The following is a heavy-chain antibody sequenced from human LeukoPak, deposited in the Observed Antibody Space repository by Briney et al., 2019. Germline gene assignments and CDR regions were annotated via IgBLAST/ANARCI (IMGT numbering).Heavy chain of an antibody. CDR3: ARTYYYDTVLLDY. J-gene: IGHJ4*02. Sequence: GGSLRLSCAASGFTFSSYGMHWVRQTPGKGLEWVTFLPYDGSYTSYADSVKGRFTISRDNSKNTLYLQMNSLRAEDTAVYYCARTYYYDTVLLDYWGRGTLVTVSS. V-gene: IGHV3-30*02. CDR2: LPYDGSYT. D-gene: IGHD3-22*01. CDR1: GFTFSSYG.